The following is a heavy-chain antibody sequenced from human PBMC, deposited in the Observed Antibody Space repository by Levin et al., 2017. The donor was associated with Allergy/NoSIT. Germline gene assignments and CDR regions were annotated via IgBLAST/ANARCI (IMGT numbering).Heavy chain of an antibody. CDR3: AREEGGVTRDAFDI. D-gene: IGHD3-3*01. CDR1: GYTFTSYG. J-gene: IGHJ3*02. V-gene: IGHV1-18*01. CDR2: ISAYNGNT. Sequence: GESLKISCKASGYTFTSYGISWVRQAPGQGLEWMGWISAYNGNTNYAQKLQGRVTMTTDTSTSTAYMELRSLRSDDTAVYYCAREEGGVTRDAFDIWGQGTMVTVSS.